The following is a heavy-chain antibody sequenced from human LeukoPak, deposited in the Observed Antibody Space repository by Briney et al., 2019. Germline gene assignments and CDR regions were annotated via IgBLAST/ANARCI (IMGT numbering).Heavy chain of an antibody. CDR2: TNGATGNT. V-gene: IGHV1-3*02. CDR1: GYTFTDYA. CDR3: ARSPGGNARTWLDY. Sequence: GASVKVSCKTSGYTFTDYALHWVRQAPGQSLEWMGSTNGATGNTRFSQVFQGRLTITIDTSASTGYMELSSLRSEDTAVYYCARSPGGNARTWLDYWGQGTLVSVSS. D-gene: IGHD4-23*01. J-gene: IGHJ4*02.